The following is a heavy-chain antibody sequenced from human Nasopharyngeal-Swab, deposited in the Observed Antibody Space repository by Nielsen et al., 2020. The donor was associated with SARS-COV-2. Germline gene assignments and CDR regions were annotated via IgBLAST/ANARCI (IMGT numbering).Heavy chain of an antibody. CDR3: AKDIHGSGSYLVNAFDI. V-gene: IGHV3-9*02. CDR2: ISWISGTI. J-gene: IGHJ3*02. D-gene: IGHD1-26*01. Sequence: SLKISCAASGFTSADDAMHWVRQAPGKRLEWVSGISWISGTIGYADSVEGRFTISRDNAKNSLYLQINSLRAEDTALYYCAKDIHGSGSYLVNAFDIWGQGTMVTVSS. CDR1: GFTSADDA.